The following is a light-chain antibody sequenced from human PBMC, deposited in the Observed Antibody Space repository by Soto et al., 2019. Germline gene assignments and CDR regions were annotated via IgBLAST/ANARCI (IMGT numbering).Light chain of an antibody. CDR2: EDT. Sequence: QSALTQPASVSGSPGQSITISCAGTSSDVGSHPLVSWYQQHPGKAPKLMISEDTKRPSGVSNRFSGSKSGNTASLTISGLQAEDEGDYYCSSYTRNTVYVFGTGTKLTVL. J-gene: IGLJ1*01. CDR1: SSDVGSHPL. CDR3: SSYTRNTVYV. V-gene: IGLV2-14*02.